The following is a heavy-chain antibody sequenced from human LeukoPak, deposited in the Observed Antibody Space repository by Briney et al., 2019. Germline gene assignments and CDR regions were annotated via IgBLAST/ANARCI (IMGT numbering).Heavy chain of an antibody. CDR3: AGGILDYGQLSQVYYYYYMDV. J-gene: IGHJ6*03. CDR2: INHSGST. Sequence: KPSETLSLTCTVSGYSISSGYYWGWIRQPPGKGLEWIGEINHSGSTNYNPSLKSRVTISVDTSKNQFSLKLSSVTAADTAVYYCAGGILDYGQLSQVYYYYYMDVWGKGTTVTVSS. CDR1: GYSISSGYY. V-gene: IGHV4-38-2*02. D-gene: IGHD6-13*01.